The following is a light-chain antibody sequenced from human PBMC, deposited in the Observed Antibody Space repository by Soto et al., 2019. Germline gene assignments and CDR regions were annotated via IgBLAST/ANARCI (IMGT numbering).Light chain of an antibody. J-gene: IGLJ2*01. CDR2: GNS. Sequence: QSVPTQPPSVSGAPGQRVTISCTGSSSNIGAGYDVHWYQQLPGTAPKLLIYGNSNRPSGVPDRFSGSKSGTSASLAITGLLAEDEADYYCQSYDSSLSGVVFGGGTKLTVL. CDR1: SSNIGAGYD. CDR3: QSYDSSLSGVV. V-gene: IGLV1-40*01.